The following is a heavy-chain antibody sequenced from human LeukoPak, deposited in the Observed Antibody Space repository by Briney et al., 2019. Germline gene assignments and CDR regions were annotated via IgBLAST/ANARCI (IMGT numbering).Heavy chain of an antibody. D-gene: IGHD2-2*01. CDR2: IYYSGST. V-gene: IGHV4-59*01. Sequence: SETLSLTCTVSGGSISSYHWSWIRQPPGKGLEWIGYIYYSGSTNYNPSLKSRVTISVDTSKNQFSLKLSSVTAADTAVYYCAREEVYCSSTSCHDAFDIWGQGTMVTVSS. J-gene: IGHJ3*02. CDR1: GGSISSYH. CDR3: AREEVYCSSTSCHDAFDI.